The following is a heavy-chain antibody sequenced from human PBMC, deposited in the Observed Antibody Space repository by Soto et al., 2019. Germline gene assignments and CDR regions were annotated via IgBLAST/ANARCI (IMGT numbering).Heavy chain of an antibody. D-gene: IGHD6-19*01. CDR1: GFTFIGYW. Sequence: GGSLRLSCAASGFTFIGYWMHWVRQTPGKGLVWVSRIDIAGSTTTYADSVKGRFTISRDNAKNTLYLQMNSLRAEDTAVYYCARDQTVAGPTTFDYCGQGTLVTVSS. CDR3: ARDQTVAGPTTFDY. V-gene: IGHV3-74*01. CDR2: IDIAGSTT. J-gene: IGHJ4*02.